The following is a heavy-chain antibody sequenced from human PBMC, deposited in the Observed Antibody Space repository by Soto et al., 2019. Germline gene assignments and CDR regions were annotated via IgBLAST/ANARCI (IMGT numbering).Heavy chain of an antibody. CDR1: GFKFSDAW. J-gene: IGHJ4*02. D-gene: IGHD3-22*01. CDR2: IKSKTDRETV. Sequence: EVQLAESGGGLVEPGGSLRLSCAASGFKFSDAWMSWVRQAPGKGLEWVGRIKSKTDRETVDYAAPVKGRFSISRDDSKNTLSLEMRGLATEDTAVYYCTTVDYSDTIGYYSLDYWGQGTLVTVSS. V-gene: IGHV3-15*01. CDR3: TTVDYSDTIGYYSLDY.